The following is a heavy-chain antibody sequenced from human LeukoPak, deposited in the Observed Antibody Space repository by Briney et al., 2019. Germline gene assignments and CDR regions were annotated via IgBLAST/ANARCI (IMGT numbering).Heavy chain of an antibody. V-gene: IGHV1-2*02. CDR3: ARAYYGSGSQYNWFDP. D-gene: IGHD3-10*01. CDR1: GYTFTGYY. Sequence: ASVKVSCKASGYTFTGYYMHWVRQAPGQGLEWMGWINPNSGGTNYAQKFQGRVTMTRDTSISTAYMEVSRLRSDDTAVYYCARAYYGSGSQYNWFDPWGQGTLVTVSS. J-gene: IGHJ5*02. CDR2: INPNSGGT.